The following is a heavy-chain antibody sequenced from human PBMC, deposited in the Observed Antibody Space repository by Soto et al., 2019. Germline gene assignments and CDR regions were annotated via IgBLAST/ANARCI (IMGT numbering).Heavy chain of an antibody. J-gene: IGHJ6*03. V-gene: IGHV3-11*01. CDR2: ISSSGSTI. Sequence: ESGGGLVKPGGSLRLSCAASGFTFSDYYMSWIRQAPGKGLEWVSYISSSGSTIYYADSVKGRFTISRDNAKNSLNLQMNSLRAEDTAVYYCARTLANWDGYYYYYYYMDVWGKGTTVTVSS. D-gene: IGHD1-26*01. CDR3: ARTLANWDGYYYYYYYMDV. CDR1: GFTFSDYY.